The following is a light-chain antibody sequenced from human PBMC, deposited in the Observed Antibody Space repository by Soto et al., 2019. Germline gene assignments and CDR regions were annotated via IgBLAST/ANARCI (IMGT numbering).Light chain of an antibody. CDR1: QSISRW. V-gene: IGKV1-5*01. J-gene: IGKJ1*01. Sequence: DIQMTQSPSTLSASVGDRVTITCRASQSISRWLAWHQQKPGKAPKLLIYDASSLESGIPSRFSGSGSETEFTLTISSLQPDDFATYYCQQYNSYWTFGQGTKVDIK. CDR3: QQYNSYWT. CDR2: DAS.